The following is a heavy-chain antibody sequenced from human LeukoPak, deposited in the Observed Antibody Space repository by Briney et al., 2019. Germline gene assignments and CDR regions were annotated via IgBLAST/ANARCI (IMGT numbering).Heavy chain of an antibody. CDR1: GFTFTNAW. V-gene: IGHV3-15*01. Sequence: GGSLRLSCAVSGFTFTNAWMNWVRQAPGKGLEWVGRVRAKTDGGTTEYAAPVKGRFSISRDDSTNTVCLQMNSLITEDTAIYYCAADTPVPLAQIDYWGQGALVTVSS. J-gene: IGHJ4*02. CDR2: VRAKTDGGTT. D-gene: IGHD2/OR15-2a*01. CDR3: AADTPVPLAQIDY.